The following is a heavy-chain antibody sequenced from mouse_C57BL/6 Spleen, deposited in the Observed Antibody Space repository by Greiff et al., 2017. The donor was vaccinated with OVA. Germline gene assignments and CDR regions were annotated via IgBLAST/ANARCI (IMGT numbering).Heavy chain of an antibody. CDR2: ISYDGSN. J-gene: IGHJ2*01. D-gene: IGHD2-5*01. V-gene: IGHV3-6*01. Sequence: EVKLQESGPGLVKPSQSLSLTCSVTGYSITSGYYWNWIRQFPGNKLEWMGYISYDGSNNYNPSLKNRISITRDTSKNQFFLKLNSVTTEDTATYYCARVNSNLYYFDYWGQGTTLTVSS. CDR1: GYSITSGYY. CDR3: ARVNSNLYYFDY.